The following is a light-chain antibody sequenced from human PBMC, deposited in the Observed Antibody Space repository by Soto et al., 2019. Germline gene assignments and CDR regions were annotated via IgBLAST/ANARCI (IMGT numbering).Light chain of an antibody. V-gene: IGKV1-5*01. CDR2: DGS. Sequence: DIQMTQSPSTLCAFVGDRVTITCRASQRISSWLAWYQQKPGKAHKXLIYDGSTLESGVPARFSGSGSGTELTLTISSLQPDDFGTYFCQQYDSYPWTFGQGTKVDNK. CDR1: QRISSW. CDR3: QQYDSYPWT. J-gene: IGKJ1*01.